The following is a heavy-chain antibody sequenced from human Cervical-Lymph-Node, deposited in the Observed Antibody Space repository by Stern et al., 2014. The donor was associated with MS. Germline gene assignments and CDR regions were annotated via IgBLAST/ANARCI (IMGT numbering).Heavy chain of an antibody. J-gene: IGHJ4*02. V-gene: IGHV4-59*08. CDR1: GGSISDYY. CDR2: INYSGTS. CDR3: ARRDGSSWELFDY. D-gene: IGHD6-13*01. Sequence: QLVQSGPGLVKPSETLSLTCTVSGGSISDYYWSWIRQPPGKGLEWIGYINYSGTSKYNPSLKSRVTISVDTSKNQFSLKLSSVIAADAAVYYCARRDGSSWELFDYWGQGTLVTVSS.